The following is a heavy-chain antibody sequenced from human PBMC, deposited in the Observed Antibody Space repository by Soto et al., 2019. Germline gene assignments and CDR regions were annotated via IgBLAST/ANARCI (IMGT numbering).Heavy chain of an antibody. D-gene: IGHD3-16*01. CDR2: ISGYNGTT. Sequence: QIQLVQSGAEVQKPGASVKVSCKTSGYTFTNYGVNWVRQAPGQGLERMGWISGYNGTTYYVKKFQGRLSMATDTTTNTAYMELRSLRSDDTAVYYCARERWQGLDYWGQGTRVTVSS. V-gene: IGHV1-18*01. CDR1: GYTFTNYG. J-gene: IGHJ4*02. CDR3: ARERWQGLDY.